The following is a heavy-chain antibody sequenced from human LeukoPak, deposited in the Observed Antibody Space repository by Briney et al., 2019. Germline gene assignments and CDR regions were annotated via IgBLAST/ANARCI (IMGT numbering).Heavy chain of an antibody. J-gene: IGHJ4*02. V-gene: IGHV4-59*08. CDR1: GGSISSYY. Sequence: TSETLSLTCTVSGGSISSYYWSWIRQPPGKGLEWIGYIYYSGSTNYNPSLKSRVTISVDRSKNQFSLKLSSVTAADTAVYYCARGYCSSTSCYANDYWGQGTLVTVSS. CDR3: ARGYCSSTSCYANDY. CDR2: IYYSGST. D-gene: IGHD2-2*01.